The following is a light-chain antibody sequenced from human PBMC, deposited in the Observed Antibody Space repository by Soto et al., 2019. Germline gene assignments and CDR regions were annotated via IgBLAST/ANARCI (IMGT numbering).Light chain of an antibody. Sequence: QSVLAAPAGLSGCRDQSISISWTGARGFVGSFSLVSWYQQHPGKAPKVMISEGHRRPSGVPDRFSGSSSVNSASLTISGLQADDEADYYCCLYIGATTYVFGTGTKVTVL. CDR1: RGFVGSFSL. CDR2: EGH. J-gene: IGLJ1*01. CDR3: CLYIGATTYV. V-gene: IGLV2-23*01.